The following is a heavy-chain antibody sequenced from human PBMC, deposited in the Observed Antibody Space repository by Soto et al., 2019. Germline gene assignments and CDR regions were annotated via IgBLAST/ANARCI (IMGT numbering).Heavy chain of an antibody. V-gene: IGHV3-30*18. J-gene: IGHJ4*02. D-gene: IGHD1-1*01. CDR2: ISYDGSNK. Sequence: QVQLVESGGGVVQPGRSLRLSCAASGFTFSSYGMHWVRQAPGKGLEWVAVISYDGSNKYYADSVKGRFTISRDNSKNTLYLQMNSLRAEDTAVYYCAKMVERYNWTTYWGQGTLVTVSS. CDR3: AKMVERYNWTTY. CDR1: GFTFSSYG.